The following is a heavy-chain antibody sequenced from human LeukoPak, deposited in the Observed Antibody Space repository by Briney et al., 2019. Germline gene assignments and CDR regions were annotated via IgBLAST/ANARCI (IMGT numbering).Heavy chain of an antibody. J-gene: IGHJ4*02. CDR1: GFDFSDYY. Sequence: GGSLRLSCAASGFDFSDYYMTWVRQAPGKGLEWVSYISGGLSTLSYADSVRGRFTISRDNAKNSLYLQMTSLRAEDTAVYYCARLTYFLVGAYYFDSWGQGSLVTVSS. D-gene: IGHD3-3*01. V-gene: IGHV3-11*01. CDR3: ARLTYFLVGAYYFDS. CDR2: ISGGLSTL.